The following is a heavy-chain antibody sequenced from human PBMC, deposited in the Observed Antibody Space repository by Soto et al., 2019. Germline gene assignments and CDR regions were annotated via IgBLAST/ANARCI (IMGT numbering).Heavy chain of an antibody. D-gene: IGHD3-22*01. Sequence: GSLRLSCAASGFTFSSYGMHWVRQAPGKGLEWVAVISYDGSNKYYADSVKGRFTISRDNSKNTLYLQMNSLRAEDTAVYYCAKAMEKYYYDSSGSSFDYWGQGT. CDR3: AKAMEKYYYDSSGSSFDY. CDR1: GFTFSSYG. V-gene: IGHV3-30*18. J-gene: IGHJ4*02. CDR2: ISYDGSNK.